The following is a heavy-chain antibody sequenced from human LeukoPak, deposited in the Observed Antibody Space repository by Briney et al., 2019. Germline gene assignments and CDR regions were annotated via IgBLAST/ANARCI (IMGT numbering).Heavy chain of an antibody. V-gene: IGHV4-59*08. CDR1: GGSISSYY. CDR2: IYYSGST. D-gene: IGHD1-26*01. Sequence: PSETLSLTCTVSGGSISSYYWSWIRQPPGKRLEWIGYIYYSGSTDYNPSLKSRVTISVDTSKNQFSLKLSSVTAADTAVYYCARQGGSYFDWFDPWGQGTLVTVSS. J-gene: IGHJ5*02. CDR3: ARQGGSYFDWFDP.